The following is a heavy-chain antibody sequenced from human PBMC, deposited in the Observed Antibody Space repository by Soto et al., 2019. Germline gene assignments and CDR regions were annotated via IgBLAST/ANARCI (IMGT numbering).Heavy chain of an antibody. CDR2: IWYDGSNK. Sequence: GGFLRLSCAASGFTFSSYGMHWVRQAPGKGLEWVAVIWYDGSNKYYADSVKGRFTISRDNSKNTLYLQMNSLRAEDTAVYYCARDTSYDSSGYYDWGQGTLVTVSS. J-gene: IGHJ4*02. CDR3: ARDTSYDSSGYYD. V-gene: IGHV3-33*01. CDR1: GFTFSSYG. D-gene: IGHD3-22*01.